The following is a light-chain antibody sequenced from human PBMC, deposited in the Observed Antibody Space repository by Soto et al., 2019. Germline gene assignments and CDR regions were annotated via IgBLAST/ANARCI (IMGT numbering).Light chain of an antibody. CDR1: RSQNGAGYD. Sequence: QSVLAQPPPVSGGPGERGTISCTWGRSQNGAGYDVHWYQQLPGTAPKLRIYGNSNRPSRVPDRFSGSKSGTSASLAITGLQAEDEADYYCQSSDSSLSGYVFGTGTNVTVL. J-gene: IGLJ1*01. CDR3: QSSDSSLSGYV. CDR2: GNS. V-gene: IGLV1-40*01.